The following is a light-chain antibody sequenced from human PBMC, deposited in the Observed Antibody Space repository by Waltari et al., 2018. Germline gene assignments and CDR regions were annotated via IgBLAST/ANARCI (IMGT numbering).Light chain of an antibody. Sequence: QLVLTQSPSASASLGASVTLTCTLSSGHRTYAIAYHPPQPDKGPRYLMKVDSGGSYTKGDGISDRFSGSSSGTERYLTISSLQSDDEADYYCQTWVTGIRVIFGGGTKLTVL. J-gene: IGLJ2*01. CDR3: QTWVTGIRVI. V-gene: IGLV4-69*01. CDR2: VDSGGSY. CDR1: SGHRTYA.